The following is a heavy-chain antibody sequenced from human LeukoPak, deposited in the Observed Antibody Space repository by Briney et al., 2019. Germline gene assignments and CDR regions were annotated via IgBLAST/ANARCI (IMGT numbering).Heavy chain of an antibody. D-gene: IGHD5-12*01. CDR2: ISYDGSNK. CDR1: GFTFSGYA. J-gene: IGHJ4*02. CDR3: ARDLGGYSGYYFDY. Sequence: GGSLRLSCAASGFTFSGYAMHWVRQAPGKGLEWVAVISYDGSNKYYADSVKGRFTISRDNSKNTLYLQMNSLRAEDTAVYYCARDLGGYSGYYFDYWGQGTLVTVSS. V-gene: IGHV3-30-3*01.